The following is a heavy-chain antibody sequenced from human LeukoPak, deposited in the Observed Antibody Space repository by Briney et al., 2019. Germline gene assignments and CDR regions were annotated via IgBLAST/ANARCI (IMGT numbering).Heavy chain of an antibody. D-gene: IGHD3-10*01. Sequence: PGGSLRLSCAASGFTFSSYNMNWVRQAPGKGLEWVSSITSGSSYIYYADSVKGRFTISRDNAKNSLYLQMNSLRAEDTAVYYCARFYYGSGSYYGYYYYYYMDVWGKGTTVTVSS. CDR2: ITSGSSYI. J-gene: IGHJ6*03. V-gene: IGHV3-21*01. CDR1: GFTFSSYN. CDR3: ARFYYGSGSYYGYYYYYYMDV.